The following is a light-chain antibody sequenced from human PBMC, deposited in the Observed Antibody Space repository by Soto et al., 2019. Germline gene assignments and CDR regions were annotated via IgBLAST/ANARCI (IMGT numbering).Light chain of an antibody. CDR3: SSYTSSSTPYV. J-gene: IGLJ1*01. Sequence: QSVLTQPASVSGSPGQSITISCTGTSSDVGGYNYVSWYQQHPGKAPKLMIYDVTNRPSGVSNRFSGSKSGNTASLTISELQTADEADYYCSSYTSSSTPYVFGTGTKVTVL. CDR2: DVT. CDR1: SSDVGGYNY. V-gene: IGLV2-14*01.